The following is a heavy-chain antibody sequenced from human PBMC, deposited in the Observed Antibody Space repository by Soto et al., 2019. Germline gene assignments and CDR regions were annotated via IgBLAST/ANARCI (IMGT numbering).Heavy chain of an antibody. CDR1: GFTFSSYA. CDR2: ISGSGGST. D-gene: IGHD1-26*01. J-gene: IGHJ4*02. V-gene: IGHV3-23*01. Sequence: EVQLLESGGGWVQPGGSLRLSCAASGFTFSSYAMNWVRQAPEKGLEWVSIISGSGGSTYYVDSVKGRFSIARDSSRNTLYLQMHSLSAEDTAVYNCAKRGSGTDFDYWGQGTLVTVSS. CDR3: AKRGSGTDFDY.